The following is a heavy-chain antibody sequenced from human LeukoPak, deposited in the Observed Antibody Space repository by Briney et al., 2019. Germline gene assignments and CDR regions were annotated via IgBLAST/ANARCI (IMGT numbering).Heavy chain of an antibody. D-gene: IGHD6-6*01. CDR3: ARRIAARPRGYWFDP. J-gene: IGHJ5*02. V-gene: IGHV4-34*01. CDR2: INHSGST. Sequence: SETLSLTCAVYGGSFSGYYWSWIRQPPGKGLEWIGEINHSGSTNSNPSLKSRVTISVDTSKNQFSLKVSSVTAADTAVYYCARRIAARPRGYWFDPWGQGTLVTVSS. CDR1: GGSFSGYY.